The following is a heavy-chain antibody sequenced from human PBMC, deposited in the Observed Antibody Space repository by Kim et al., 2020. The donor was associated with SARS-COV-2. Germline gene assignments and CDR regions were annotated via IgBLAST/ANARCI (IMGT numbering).Heavy chain of an antibody. J-gene: IGHJ5*02. CDR3: ARFIGIVGATGHFDH. CDR1: GGSVGSDSYF. V-gene: IGHV4-39*01. CDR2: IYYSGFT. Sequence: SETLSLTCTVSGGSVGSDSYFWGWIRQPPGKGLEWIGTIYYSGFTYYNPSLKSRVTISVDTSKNQFSLKLNFLTAADTAVYYCARFIGIVGATGHFDHWGQGTLVTVSS. D-gene: IGHD3-3*02.